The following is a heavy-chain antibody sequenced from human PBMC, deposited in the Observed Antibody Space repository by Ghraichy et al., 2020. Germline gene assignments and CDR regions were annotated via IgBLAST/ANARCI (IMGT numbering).Heavy chain of an antibody. CDR3: ARESSYGYTDSYYMDV. CDR2: IYSGGST. V-gene: IGHV4-59*01. Sequence: ESLNNTCTVSGGSISSFFWSWIRQPPGKGLEWIGEIYSGGSTNYNPSLKSRVTISVDTSRNQFSLKLSSVTAADTAVYYCARESSYGYTDSYYMDVWGKGATVTVSS. CDR1: GGSISSFF. D-gene: IGHD5-18*01. J-gene: IGHJ6*03.